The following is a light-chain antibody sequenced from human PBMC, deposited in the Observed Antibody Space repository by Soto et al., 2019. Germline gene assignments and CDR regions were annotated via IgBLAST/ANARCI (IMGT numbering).Light chain of an antibody. CDR3: QKYDNAPWT. CDR2: AAS. V-gene: IGKV1-27*01. Sequence: DIQMTQSPSSLSASVGDRVTITCRASQGIGDYLAWYQQKPGKVPKPLIYAASTLQSGVPSRFSGSRSGTDFTLIISSLQSEDVATYYCQKYDNAPWTFGQGTKVELK. CDR1: QGIGDY. J-gene: IGKJ1*01.